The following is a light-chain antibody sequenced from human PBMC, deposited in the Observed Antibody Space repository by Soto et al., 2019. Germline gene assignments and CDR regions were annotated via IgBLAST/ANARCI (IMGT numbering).Light chain of an antibody. CDR3: QQSYSAPLT. V-gene: IGKV1-39*01. J-gene: IGKJ1*01. CDR2: AAS. CDR1: QSISSY. Sequence: DIQMTQSPSSLSASVGDRVTLTCRASQSISSYLTWYQQKAGKAPKLLIYAASNLQSGVPSRFSGSGSGTDFTLTISSLQPEDFATYYCQQSYSAPLTFVQGTKVEIK.